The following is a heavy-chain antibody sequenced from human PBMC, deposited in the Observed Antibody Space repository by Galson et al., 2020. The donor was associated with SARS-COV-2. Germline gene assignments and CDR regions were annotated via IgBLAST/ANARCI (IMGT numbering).Heavy chain of an antibody. J-gene: IGHJ5*02. Sequence: ASETLSLTCTVSGASITNYHWCWIRQSPGRGIEWIGCVYYSGTTNDNPSLKSLVTISVDTSKNQFAMKFSSMTVADTAVYYCARDMSGGYNWFDPWGPGSLVTVSS. D-gene: IGHD3-16*01. CDR3: ARDMSGGYNWFDP. CDR2: VYYSGTT. V-gene: IGHV4-59*12. CDR1: GASITNYH.